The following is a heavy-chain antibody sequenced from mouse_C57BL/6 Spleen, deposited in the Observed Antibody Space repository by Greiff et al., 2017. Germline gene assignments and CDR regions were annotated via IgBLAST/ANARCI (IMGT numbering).Heavy chain of an antibody. D-gene: IGHD1-1*01. CDR1: GFNIKNTY. V-gene: IGHV14-3*01. J-gene: IGHJ4*01. CDR3: ARSGITTVVDYYAMDY. CDR2: IDPANGNT. Sequence: EVKLVESVAELVRPGASVKLSCTASGFNIKNTYMHWVKQRPEQGLEWIGRIDPANGNTKYAPKFPGKATITADTSSNTAYLQLSSLTSEDTAIYYCARSGITTVVDYYAMDYWGQGTSVTVSS.